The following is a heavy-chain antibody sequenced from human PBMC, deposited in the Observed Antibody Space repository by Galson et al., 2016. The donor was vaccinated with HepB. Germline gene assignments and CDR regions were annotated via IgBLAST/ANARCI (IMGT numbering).Heavy chain of an antibody. J-gene: IGHJ6*04. Sequence: SLRLSCAASGFTFSSHGMHWVRQAPGKGLEWVAVIWHDGRNREYIDSVKGRFTISRDKAKNTLDLQMNSLRVEDTAVYYCVREGGRELGAKEHYGMDGGGEGTTGTVSS. D-gene: IGHD1-7*01. CDR3: VREGGRELGAKEHYGMDG. CDR1: GFTFSSHG. CDR2: IWHDGRNR. V-gene: IGHV3-33*01.